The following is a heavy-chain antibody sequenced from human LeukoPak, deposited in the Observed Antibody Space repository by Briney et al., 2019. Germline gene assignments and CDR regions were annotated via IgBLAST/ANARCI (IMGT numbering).Heavy chain of an antibody. CDR3: ARGALGYGADLFDI. D-gene: IGHD4-17*01. Sequence: GASVKVSCKTSGYTFTDYYFHWVRQAPGQGLEWMGWINPNTGGRGYAQKFQGGVTMTRDTSISAAYMELSSLRSDDTAVYYCARGALGYGADLFDIWGQGTMVTVSS. CDR1: GYTFTDYY. V-gene: IGHV1-2*02. J-gene: IGHJ3*02. CDR2: INPNTGGR.